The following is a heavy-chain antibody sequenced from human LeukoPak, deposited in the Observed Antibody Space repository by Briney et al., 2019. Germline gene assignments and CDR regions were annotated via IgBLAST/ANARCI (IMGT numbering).Heavy chain of an antibody. D-gene: IGHD4-17*01. CDR1: GYNFGIYG. CDR3: ARVGATVTTNFDN. Sequence: GASVKVSCKASGYNFGIYGITWVRQAPGQGLEWMGWISAENGNTNYAQKFQGRVTVTADTSTSTAYLDLRSLRSDGTAVYYCARVGATVTTNFDNWGQGTLVTVSS. V-gene: IGHV1-18*01. CDR2: ISAENGNT. J-gene: IGHJ4*02.